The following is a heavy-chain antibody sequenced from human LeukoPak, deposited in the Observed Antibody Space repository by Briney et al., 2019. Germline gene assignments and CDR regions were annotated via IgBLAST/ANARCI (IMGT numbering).Heavy chain of an antibody. J-gene: IGHJ1*01. CDR1: GFTFSSYA. V-gene: IGHV3-23*01. CDR3: AKDLDYDILTGYYPQRYFQH. Sequence: PGGSLRLSCAASGFTFSSYAMSWVRQAPGKGLEWVSAISGSGGSTYYADSVKGRFTISRDNSKNTLYLQMNSLRAEDTAVYYCAKDLDYDILTGYYPQRYFQHWGQGTLVTVSS. CDR2: ISGSGGST. D-gene: IGHD3-9*01.